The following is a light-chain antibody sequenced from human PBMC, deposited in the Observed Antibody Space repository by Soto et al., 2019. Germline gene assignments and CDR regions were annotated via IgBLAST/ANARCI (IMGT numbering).Light chain of an antibody. CDR1: QSVSSY. Sequence: EIVLTQSPATLSLSPGERATLSCRASQSVSSYLAWYHHKPGQAPRLLIYDTSNRHTGTPARFGGSGSGTDFTLTITSLEPEDFAVYYCVQRSTWPWTVGQGTKVEIK. J-gene: IGKJ1*01. CDR2: DTS. V-gene: IGKV3-11*01. CDR3: VQRSTWPWT.